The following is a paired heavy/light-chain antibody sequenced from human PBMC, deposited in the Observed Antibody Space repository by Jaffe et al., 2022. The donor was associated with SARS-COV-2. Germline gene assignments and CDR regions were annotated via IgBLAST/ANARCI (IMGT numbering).Heavy chain of an antibody. D-gene: IGHD6-6*01. Sequence: QVQLVQSGAEVKKPGASVRVSCKVSGFSFATYSIHWVRQAPGQRLEWMGWINAGDGDTKYSQNFQGRVTITRDTSANTAYMELSSLRSEDTAVYYCARDGARSSSSHYQLDHWGQGALVTVSP. CDR3: ARDGARSSSSHYQLDH. CDR2: INAGDGDT. J-gene: IGHJ4*02. CDR1: GFSFATYS. V-gene: IGHV1-3*01.
Light chain of an antibody. Sequence: DIVMTQSPDSLAVSLGERATINCRSSQSLFFSSTNRNYLAWYQQKPGQPPRLLIYWASTRESGVPDRFSGSGSGTDFTLTISSLQAEDVAIYYCQQYYGTPFTFGPGTRVDIK. V-gene: IGKV4-1*01. CDR2: WAS. CDR3: QQYYGTPFT. J-gene: IGKJ3*01. CDR1: QSLFFSSTNRNY.